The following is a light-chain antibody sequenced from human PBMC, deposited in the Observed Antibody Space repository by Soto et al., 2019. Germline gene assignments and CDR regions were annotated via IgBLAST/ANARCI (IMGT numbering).Light chain of an antibody. V-gene: IGKV1-17*03. CDR3: LQTNSYPYN. CDR2: ATS. CDR1: QGISNS. J-gene: IGKJ2*01. Sequence: DIQMTQSPSAMSASVGDRVTITCRASQGISNSLAWFQQKAGKVPKRLIYATSSLQSGVPSRFGGSGSGTEFTLTISSLQPEDFATYYCLQTNSYPYNFGQGTMLEIK.